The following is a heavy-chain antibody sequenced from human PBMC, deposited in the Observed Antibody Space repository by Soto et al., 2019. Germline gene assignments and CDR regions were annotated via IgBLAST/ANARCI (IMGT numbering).Heavy chain of an antibody. CDR2: IIPIFGTA. CDR1: GGTFSSYA. D-gene: IGHD5-18*01. J-gene: IGHJ6*02. CDR3: AGRGSWDTAMVTAYYYYGIDV. Sequence: SVKVSCKASGGTFSSYAISWVRQAPGQGLEWMGGIIPIFGTANYAQEFQGRVTITADESTSTAYMELSSLRSEDTAVYYCAGRGSWDTAMVTAYYYYGIDVWGQGTTVTVSS. V-gene: IGHV1-69*13.